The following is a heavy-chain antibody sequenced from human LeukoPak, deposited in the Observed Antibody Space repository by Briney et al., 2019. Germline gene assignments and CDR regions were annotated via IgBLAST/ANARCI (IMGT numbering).Heavy chain of an antibody. CDR2: IYPSGGST. CDR1: GYTFTSYY. Sequence: ASVKVSCKASGYTFTSYYMHWVRQAPGPALEWMGIIYPSGGSTSYAQKFQGRVTMTRDTSTSTVYMELSSLRSEDTAVYYCARVKPNYYDSSAYGTFDIWGQGTMVTVSS. J-gene: IGHJ3*02. CDR3: ARVKPNYYDSSAYGTFDI. D-gene: IGHD3-22*01. V-gene: IGHV1-46*01.